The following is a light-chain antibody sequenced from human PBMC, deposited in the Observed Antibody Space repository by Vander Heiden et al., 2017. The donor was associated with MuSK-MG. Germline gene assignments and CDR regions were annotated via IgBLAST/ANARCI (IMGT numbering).Light chain of an antibody. CDR2: GKN. J-gene: IGLJ3*02. V-gene: IGLV3-19*01. CDR3: NSRDSSGNHVV. Sequence: SSERSLDSPVSVALGQTVRITCQGDSLRSYYASWYQQKPGQAPVRVIYGKNNRPSGIPDRFSGSSSGNTASLTITGAQAEDEADYCCNSRDSSGNHVVFGGGTKLTVL. CDR1: SLRSYY.